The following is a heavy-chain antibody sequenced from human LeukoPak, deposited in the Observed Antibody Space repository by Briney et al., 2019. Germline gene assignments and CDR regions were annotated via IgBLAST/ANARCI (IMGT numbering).Heavy chain of an antibody. V-gene: IGHV3-23*01. CDR3: ARGLGRAYHYYCMDV. CDR1: GFTFSSYA. D-gene: IGHD1-1*01. CDR2: ISGSGGST. J-gene: IGHJ6*03. Sequence: GSLRLSCAASGFTFSSYAMSWVRQAPGKGLEWVSAISGSGGSTYYADSVKGRFTISRDNAKNSLYLQMNSLRAEDTAVYYCARGLGRAYHYYCMDVWAKGPWSPSP.